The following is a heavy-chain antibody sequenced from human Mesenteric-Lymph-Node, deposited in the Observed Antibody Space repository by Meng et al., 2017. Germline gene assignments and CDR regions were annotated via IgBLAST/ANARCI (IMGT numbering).Heavy chain of an antibody. CDR1: GYTFTGYY. D-gene: IGHD6-19*01. V-gene: IGHV1-8*03. Sequence: SVKVSCKASGYTFTGYYMHWVRQAPGQGLEWMGWMNPNSGNTGYAQKFQGRVTITRNTSISTLYMELSSLRSEDTAVYYCARLCPEWLDDDHMIAYYFDYWGQGTLVTVSS. CDR2: MNPNSGNT. J-gene: IGHJ4*02. CDR3: ARLCPEWLDDDHMIAYYFDY.